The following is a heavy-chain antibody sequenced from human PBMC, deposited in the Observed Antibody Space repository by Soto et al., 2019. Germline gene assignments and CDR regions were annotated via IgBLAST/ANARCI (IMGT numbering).Heavy chain of an antibody. CDR1: GYTFTDYY. Sequence: VASVKVSCKASGYTFTDYYMHWVRQAPGQGLEWMGWINPNSGGTKFAQKFQGRVTMARDTSSSTAYMELRRLTSDDTAVYYCARVAETGNWFDPWGPGTLVTVSS. D-gene: IGHD6-19*01. J-gene: IGHJ5*02. CDR2: INPNSGGT. V-gene: IGHV1-2*02. CDR3: ARVAETGNWFDP.